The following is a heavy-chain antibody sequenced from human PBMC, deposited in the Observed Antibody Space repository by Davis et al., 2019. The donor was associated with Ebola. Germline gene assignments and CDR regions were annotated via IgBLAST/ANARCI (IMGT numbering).Heavy chain of an antibody. V-gene: IGHV4-4*02. CDR2: IYHSGST. Sequence: GSLRLSCAASGFTFSSYAMSWVRQAPGKGLEWIGEIYHSGSTNYNLSLKSRVTISVDKSKNQFSLKLSSVTAADTAVYYCARGRYFDWLLLAPYYYYGMDVWGQGTTVTVSS. D-gene: IGHD3-9*01. J-gene: IGHJ6*02. CDR1: GFTFSSYAM. CDR3: ARGRYFDWLLLAPYYYYGMDV.